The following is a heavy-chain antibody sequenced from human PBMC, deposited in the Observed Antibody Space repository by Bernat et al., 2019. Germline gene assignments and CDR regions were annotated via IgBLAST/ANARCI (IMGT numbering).Heavy chain of an antibody. CDR3: AKWMIAARFYYRGMDV. CDR2: ISGTGGST. J-gene: IGHJ6*02. D-gene: IGHD6-6*01. V-gene: IGHV3-23*04. CDR1: GFTFSSHA. Sequence: EVQLVESGGGLVQPGGSLRLSCAASGFTFSSHAMSWVRQAPGKGLEWVSAISGTGGSTYYADSVQGRVTISRDNSKNTLYLQMNSLRAEDTAIYYCAKWMIAARFYYRGMDVWGQGTTVTVSS.